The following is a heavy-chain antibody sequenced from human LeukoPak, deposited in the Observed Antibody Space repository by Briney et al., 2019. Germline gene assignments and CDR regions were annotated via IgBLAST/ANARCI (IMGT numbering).Heavy chain of an antibody. V-gene: IGHV4-59*01. J-gene: IGHJ3*02. CDR1: GGSLSSYY. CDR3: ARGLPRITMIVVASRAFYI. Sequence: PSETLSLTCTVSGGSLSSYYWSWIPPPPGKGLEWIGYIYYSGSTNYNPSLQSRATPPVAPSKNQFSLKLSSVTAADTAVYYCARGLPRITMIVVASRAFYIWGQGTMVTVSS. CDR2: IYYSGST. D-gene: IGHD3-22*01.